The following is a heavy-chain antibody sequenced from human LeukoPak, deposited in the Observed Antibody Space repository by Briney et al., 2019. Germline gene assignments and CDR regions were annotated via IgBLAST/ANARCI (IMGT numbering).Heavy chain of an antibody. J-gene: IGHJ6*02. D-gene: IGHD6-19*01. CDR1: GFTFSSYA. V-gene: IGHV3-23*01. CDR2: ISGSGGST. CDR3: AKDDDYSSGWYAHYYYYGMDV. Sequence: GGSLRLSCAASGFTFSSYAMSWVRQAPGKGLEWVSAISGSGGSTYYADSVKGRFTISRDNSKNTLYLQMNSLRAEDTAVYYCAKDDDYSSGWYAHYYYYGMDVWGQGTTVTVSS.